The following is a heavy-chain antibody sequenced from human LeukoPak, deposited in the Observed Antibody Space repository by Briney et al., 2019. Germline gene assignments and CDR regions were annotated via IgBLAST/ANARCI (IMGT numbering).Heavy chain of an antibody. D-gene: IGHD6-13*01. V-gene: IGHV4-59*08. CDR2: IYYSGST. CDR3: ARYDSSWYALDY. J-gene: IGHJ4*02. Sequence: PSETLSLTCTVSGGSMINYFWFWIRQPPGKGLEWIGFIYYSGSTSYNPSLMSRVTISVDTSKDQFSLSLASVTAADTAVYYCARYDSSWYALDYWGQGTLVTVSS. CDR1: GGSMINYF.